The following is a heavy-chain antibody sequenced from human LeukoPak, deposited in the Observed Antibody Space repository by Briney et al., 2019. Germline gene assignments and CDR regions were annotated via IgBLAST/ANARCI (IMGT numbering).Heavy chain of an antibody. CDR2: LSYDGSNK. CDR1: GFTFSGYG. CDR3: ARGSSGGRPYYFDY. V-gene: IGHV3-30*03. D-gene: IGHD3-10*01. Sequence: PGGSLRLSCAASGFTFSGYGMHWVRQAPGKGLEWVAVLSYDGSNKFYADSVKGRFTISGDNSKNTLYLQMNSLRAEDTAVYYCARGSSGGRPYYFDYWGQGILVSVAS. J-gene: IGHJ4*02.